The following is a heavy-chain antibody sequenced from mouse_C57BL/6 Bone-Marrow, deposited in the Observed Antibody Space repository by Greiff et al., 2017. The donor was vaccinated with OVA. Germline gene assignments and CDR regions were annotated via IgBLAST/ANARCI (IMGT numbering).Heavy chain of an antibody. D-gene: IGHD1-1*01. CDR2: ISSGSSTI. Sequence: EVKVVESGGGLVKPGGSLKLSCAASGFTFSDYGMHWVRQAPEKGLEWVAYISSGSSTIYYADTVKGRFTISRDNAKNTLFLQMTSLRSEDTAMYYCARPPFYYGSSYHYFDYWGQGTTLTVSS. CDR1: GFTFSDYG. CDR3: ARPPFYYGSSYHYFDY. J-gene: IGHJ2*01. V-gene: IGHV5-17*01.